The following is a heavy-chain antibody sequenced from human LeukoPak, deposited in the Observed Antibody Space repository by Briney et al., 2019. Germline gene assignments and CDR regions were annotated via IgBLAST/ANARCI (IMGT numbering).Heavy chain of an antibody. CDR2: VSATGYTT. CDR3: ATGDTSGYFPDY. Sequence: GGSLRLSCVVSGFTLPYGMSWVRQAPGKGLEWVSYVSATGYTTSYADSVKGRFTISRDNAKNTLYLQMGSLRAEDMAVYYCATGDTSGYFPDYWGQGTLVTVSS. D-gene: IGHD3-22*01. J-gene: IGHJ4*02. CDR1: GFTLPYG. V-gene: IGHV3-23*01.